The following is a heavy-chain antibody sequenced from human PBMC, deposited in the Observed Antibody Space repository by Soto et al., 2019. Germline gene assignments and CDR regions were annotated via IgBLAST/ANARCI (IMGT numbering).Heavy chain of an antibody. V-gene: IGHV3-30*03. CDR3: ARAYYFASGTYYTLYY. J-gene: IGHJ4*02. CDR2: ISDDGVSK. CDR1: GFTFSNYG. D-gene: IGHD3-10*01. Sequence: GGSRRLACAASGFTFSNYGMHWVRQAPGKWIEWVAAISDDGVSKYHADSVQGRLTIARDNSESAVFLQMNSLRPDDTALYFCARAYYFASGTYYTLYYWGQGTKVTVSS.